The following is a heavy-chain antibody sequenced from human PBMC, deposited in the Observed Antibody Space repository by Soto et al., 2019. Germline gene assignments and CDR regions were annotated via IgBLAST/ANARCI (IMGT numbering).Heavy chain of an antibody. D-gene: IGHD2-21*02. V-gene: IGHV4-31*03. CDR1: GGSISSGTSY. Sequence: QVQLQESGPGLVKPSQTLSLTCNVSGGSISSGTSYWTWIRQHPGQGLEWIGHIYFTGATYSKPSLRSRLTMSVDTSKNQFSLKLTSVTAADTATYYCASIPRRGYSYGIDYWGQGTLVTVSS. J-gene: IGHJ4*02. CDR3: ASIPRRGYSYGIDY. CDR2: IYFTGAT.